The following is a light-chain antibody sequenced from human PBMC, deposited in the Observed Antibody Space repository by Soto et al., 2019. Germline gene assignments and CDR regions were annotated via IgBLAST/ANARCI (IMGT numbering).Light chain of an antibody. CDR1: SSDVGGYNY. J-gene: IGLJ1*01. CDR3: TSYAGGNNV. V-gene: IGLV2-8*01. CDR2: EVN. Sequence: QPVLTQPPSASGSPGQSVTISCTGTSSDVGGYNYVSWYQQHPGKVPKLMVYEVNKRPSGVPDHFSGSKSGNTASLTVSGLQAEDEADYYCTSYAGGNNVFGTGTKVTVL.